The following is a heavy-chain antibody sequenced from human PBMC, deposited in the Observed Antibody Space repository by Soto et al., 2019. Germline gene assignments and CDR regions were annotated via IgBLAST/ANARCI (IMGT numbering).Heavy chain of an antibody. J-gene: IGHJ4*02. Sequence: QLQLQESGPGLVKPSQTLSLTCTVSGGSMNRADYYWSWIRQPPGKGLEWLGYIYYNGATYYNPSLDSRLTISVDTSKNQFSLKLRSVTAADTAVYFCASDGGRGYYGSGTYYDFWGQGTLVTVSS. CDR3: ASDGGRGYYGSGTYYDF. CDR1: GGSMNRADYY. V-gene: IGHV4-30-4*01. CDR2: IYYNGAT. D-gene: IGHD3-10*01.